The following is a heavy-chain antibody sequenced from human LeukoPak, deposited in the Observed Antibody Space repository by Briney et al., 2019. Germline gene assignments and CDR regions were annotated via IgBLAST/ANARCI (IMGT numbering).Heavy chain of an antibody. V-gene: IGHV3-23*01. CDR2: ICSSDNSR. CDR1: GFTFSSYA. CDR3: AKQTTTSCYTGSDY. Sequence: GGSLRLSRVASGFTFSSYAMSWVRQAPGKGLEWVSGICSSDNSRYYADSVKGRFTISRDNSKNTLYLQVNSLRADDTAVYYCAKQTTTSCYTGSDYWGQGTLVTVSS. D-gene: IGHD2-2*02. J-gene: IGHJ4*02.